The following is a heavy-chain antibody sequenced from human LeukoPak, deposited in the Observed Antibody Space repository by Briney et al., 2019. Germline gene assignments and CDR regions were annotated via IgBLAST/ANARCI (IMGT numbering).Heavy chain of an antibody. D-gene: IGHD5-24*01. J-gene: IGHJ4*02. V-gene: IGHV3-53*01. Sequence: GGSLRLSCAASGFTVSSNYMSWVRQAPGKGLEWVSVIYSGGSTYYADSVKGRFTISRDNSKNTLYLQMNSLRAEDTAVYYCASGWLQFQFDYWGQGTLVTVSS. CDR2: IYSGGST. CDR3: ASGWLQFQFDY. CDR1: GFTVSSNY.